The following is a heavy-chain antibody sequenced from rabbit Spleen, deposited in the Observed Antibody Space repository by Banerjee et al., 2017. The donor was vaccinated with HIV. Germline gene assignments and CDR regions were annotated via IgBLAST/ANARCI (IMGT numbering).Heavy chain of an antibody. D-gene: IGHD1-1*01. CDR1: GFDFSSYG. V-gene: IGHV1S47*01. CDR2: IDPIFDIT. Sequence: QEQLVESGGGLVQPGGSLKLSCKASGFDFSSYGVSWVRQAPGKGLEWIGYIDPIFDITNYANSVKGRFTISSHNAQNTVFLQMTSLTAADTATYFCASGYSDVYFTLWGQGTLVTVS. J-gene: IGHJ4*01. CDR3: ASGYSDVYFTL.